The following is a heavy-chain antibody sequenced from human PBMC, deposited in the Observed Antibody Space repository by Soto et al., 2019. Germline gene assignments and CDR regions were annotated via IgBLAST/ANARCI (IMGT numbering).Heavy chain of an antibody. Sequence: GGSLRLSCAASGFTFSSYWMHWVRQAPGKGLVWVSRINSDGSSTSYADSVKGRFTISRDNAKNTLYLQMNSLRAEDTAVYYCARDFGYGDYVPEFRPLDYWGQGTLVTVSS. D-gene: IGHD4-17*01. CDR1: GFTFSSYW. CDR3: ARDFGYGDYVPEFRPLDY. V-gene: IGHV3-74*01. CDR2: INSDGSST. J-gene: IGHJ4*02.